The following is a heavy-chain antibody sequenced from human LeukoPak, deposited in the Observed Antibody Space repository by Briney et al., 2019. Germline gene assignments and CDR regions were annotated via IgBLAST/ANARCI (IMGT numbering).Heavy chain of an antibody. J-gene: IGHJ4*02. V-gene: IGHV4-59*01. CDR1: GGSISSYY. D-gene: IGHD5-12*01. Sequence: SETLSLTCTVSGGSISSYYWSWIRQPPGKGLEWIGYIYYSGSTNYNPSLKSRVTISVDTSKNQFSLKLTSVTAADTAVYYCARALTEGYSSYPFDYWGQGTLVTVSS. CDR2: IYYSGST. CDR3: ARALTEGYSSYPFDY.